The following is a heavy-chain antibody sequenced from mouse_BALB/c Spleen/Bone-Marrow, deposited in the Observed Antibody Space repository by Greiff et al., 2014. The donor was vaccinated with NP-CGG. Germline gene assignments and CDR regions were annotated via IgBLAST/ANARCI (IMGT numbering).Heavy chain of an antibody. J-gene: IGHJ4*01. CDR3: ARHTLRYYAMDY. CDR1: GFSLTDYG. Sequence: VKLMESGPGLVAPSQSLSITCTVSGFSLTDYGVSWIRQPPGKGLEWLGVIWGGGSTYYNSSLKSRLSISKDNSKSQVFLKMNNLQTDDTAMYFCARHTLRYYAMDYWGQGTSVTVSS. D-gene: IGHD1-1*01. V-gene: IGHV2-6-5*01. CDR2: IWGGGST.